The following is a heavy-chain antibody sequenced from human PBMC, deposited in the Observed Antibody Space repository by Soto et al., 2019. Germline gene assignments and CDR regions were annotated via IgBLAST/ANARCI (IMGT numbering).Heavy chain of an antibody. V-gene: IGHV3-23*02. D-gene: IGHD5-12*01. CDR2: LSRGGGST. CDR3: ARDGQYRTDGFDI. J-gene: IGHJ3*02. Sequence: EAQLLESGGELIQPGGSLRLSCAASGFTYSSHGMSWVRQAPGKGLEWIAGLSRGGGSTYYGECVKGRFTISRDNSKNTLDLIMNSLRVEDTALYYCARDGQYRTDGFDIWGQGTMVTVSS. CDR1: GFTYSSHG.